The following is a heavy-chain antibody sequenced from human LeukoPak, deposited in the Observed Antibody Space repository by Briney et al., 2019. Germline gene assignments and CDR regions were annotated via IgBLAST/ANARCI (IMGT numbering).Heavy chain of an antibody. CDR3: AKGGGPMRPYYFDY. J-gene: IGHJ4*02. D-gene: IGHD4-23*01. V-gene: IGHV3-23*01. Sequence: GGSLRLSCAASGFTFSNSAMSWVRQAPGKGLEWVSAISGSGGSTYYADSVKGRFTISRDNSKSTLYLQMNTLRAEDTAVYYCAKGGGPMRPYYFDYWGQGTLVAVSS. CDR2: ISGSGGST. CDR1: GFTFSNSA.